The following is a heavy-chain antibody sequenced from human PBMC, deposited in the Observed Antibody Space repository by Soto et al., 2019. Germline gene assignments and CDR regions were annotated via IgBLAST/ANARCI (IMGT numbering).Heavy chain of an antibody. CDR1: GGSISSSNW. J-gene: IGHJ1*01. CDR3: IVSSSSWFEYFQH. V-gene: IGHV4-4*02. CDR2: IYHSGST. Sequence: PSETLSLTCAVSGGSISSSNWWSWVRQPPGKGLEWIGEIYHSGSTNYNPSLKSRVTISVDKSKNQFSLKLSSVTAADTAVYYCIVSSSSWFEYFQHWGQGTLVTVS. D-gene: IGHD6-13*01.